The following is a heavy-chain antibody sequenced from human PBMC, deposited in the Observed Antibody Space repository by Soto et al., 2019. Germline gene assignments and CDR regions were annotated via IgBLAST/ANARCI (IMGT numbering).Heavy chain of an antibody. CDR3: ARSVSVAARPVYFDY. J-gene: IGHJ4*02. Sequence: ETLSLTCTVSGGSISSSSYYWSWIRQPPGKGLEWIGYIYYSGSTNYNPSLKSRVTISVDTSKNQFSLKLSSVTAADTAVYYCARSVSVAARPVYFDYWGQGTLVTVSS. CDR2: IYYSGST. V-gene: IGHV4-61*01. CDR1: GGSISSSSYY. D-gene: IGHD6-6*01.